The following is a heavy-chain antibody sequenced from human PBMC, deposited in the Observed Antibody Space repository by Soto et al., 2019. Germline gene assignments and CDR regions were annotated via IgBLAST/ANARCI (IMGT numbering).Heavy chain of an antibody. J-gene: IGHJ6*02. CDR3: AKVGVERYWQLVRGYYYGMDV. CDR1: GFTFSSYA. Sequence: EVQLLESGGGLVQPGGSLRLSCAASGFTFSSYAMNWVRQAPGKGLEWVSAISGSGGSTYYADSVKGRFTISRDNSKNTLYLQMNCLRAEDTAVYYCAKVGVERYWQLVRGYYYGMDVWGQGTTVTVSS. D-gene: IGHD6-6*01. CDR2: ISGSGGST. V-gene: IGHV3-23*01.